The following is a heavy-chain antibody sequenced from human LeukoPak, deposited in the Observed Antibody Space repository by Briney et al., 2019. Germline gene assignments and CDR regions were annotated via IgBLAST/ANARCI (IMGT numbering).Heavy chain of an antibody. CDR1: GFIFSNYW. V-gene: IGHV3-7*01. J-gene: IGHJ3*02. Sequence: GGSLRLSCAASGFIFSNYWMGWVRQAPGKGLEWVAQIKQDGNGNYYVDSVKGRFTISRDNAKNSLYLHMNSLRAEDTSVYYCARSNSNAFDIWGQGTMVTVSS. CDR3: ARSNSNAFDI. CDR2: IKQDGNGN. D-gene: IGHD2/OR15-2a*01.